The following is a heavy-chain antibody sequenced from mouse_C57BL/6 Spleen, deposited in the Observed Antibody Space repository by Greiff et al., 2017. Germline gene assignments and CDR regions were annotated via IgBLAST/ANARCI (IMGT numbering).Heavy chain of an antibody. V-gene: IGHV1-55*01. CDR2: IYPGSGST. CDR1: GYTFTSYW. Sequence: VQLQQPGAELVKPGASVKLSCKASGYTFTSYWITWVKQRPGQGLEWIGVIYPGSGSTNYNEKFKSKATQTVDTSSRTAYMQLSSLTSAASAVYNCARRRVATAMDYWGQGTSVTVAS. J-gene: IGHJ4*01. CDR3: ARRRVATAMDY.